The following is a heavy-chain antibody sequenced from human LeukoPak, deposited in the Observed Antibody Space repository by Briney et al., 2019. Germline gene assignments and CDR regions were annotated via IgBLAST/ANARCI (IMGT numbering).Heavy chain of an antibody. CDR2: ISAYNGNT. V-gene: IGHV1-18*01. CDR1: GYTFTSYG. Sequence: ASVKVSCKASGYTFTSYGISWVRQAPGQGLEWMGWISAYNGNTNYAQKLQGRVTMTTDTSTSTAYMELRSLRSDDTAVYYCARATAHIEHSSSCWGCELPKDLDYWGQGTLVAVSS. CDR3: ARATAHIEHSSSCWGCELPKDLDY. J-gene: IGHJ4*02. D-gene: IGHD6-13*01.